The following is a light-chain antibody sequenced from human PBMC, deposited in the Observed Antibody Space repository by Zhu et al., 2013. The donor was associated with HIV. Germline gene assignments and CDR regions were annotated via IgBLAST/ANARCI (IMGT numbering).Light chain of an antibody. CDR3: TSYTSIRTLSYV. CDR1: SSNVGSNY. Sequence: QSVLTQPPSASGTPGQRVTISCSGSSSNVGSNYVYWYQQLPGTTPKLLMYRNNHRPSGVPDRFSGSKSGTSASLAISGLRSEDEADYYCTSYTSIRTLSYVFGAGTKVTVL. J-gene: IGLJ1*01. CDR2: RNN. V-gene: IGLV1-47*01.